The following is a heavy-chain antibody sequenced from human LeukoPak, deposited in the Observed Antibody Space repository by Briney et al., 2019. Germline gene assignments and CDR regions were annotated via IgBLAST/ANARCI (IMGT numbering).Heavy chain of an antibody. Sequence: PGWSLRLSCAASGFTFSRYSMNWVPQAPGTGLKEVSSISSSSTYIYYADSVKGRFTISRDNAKNSLYLQMNSLRGEDTALYYCARGGLIQRHAFDIWGQGTMVTVSS. CDR1: GFTFSRYS. CDR3: ARGGLIQRHAFDI. D-gene: IGHD1-1*01. J-gene: IGHJ3*02. V-gene: IGHV3-21*04. CDR2: ISSSSTYI.